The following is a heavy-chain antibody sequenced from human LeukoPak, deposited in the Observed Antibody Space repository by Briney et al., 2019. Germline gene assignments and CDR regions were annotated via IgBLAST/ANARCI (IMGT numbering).Heavy chain of an antibody. CDR2: IGPTGSDR. J-gene: IGHJ4*02. V-gene: IGHV3-21*06. CDR1: GLTFSTSG. D-gene: IGHD1-14*01. CDR3: ATETNGRHYDY. Sequence: GGSLRLSCTASGLTFSTSGFNWVRQAPGKGLEWVASIGPTGSDRYHADSIKGRFTISRDNANNFLYLQMNGLRAEDTAVYYCATETNGRHYDYWGQGTLLTVSS.